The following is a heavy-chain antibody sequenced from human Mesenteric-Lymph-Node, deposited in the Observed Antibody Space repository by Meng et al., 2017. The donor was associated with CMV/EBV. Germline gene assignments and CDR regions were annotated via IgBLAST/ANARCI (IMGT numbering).Heavy chain of an antibody. CDR3: ARVSIPLGGSFDY. J-gene: IGHJ4*02. CDR2: IYHSGGT. V-gene: IGHV4-30-2*01. Sequence: VSGGSISSGGYSWIWIRQPPGKGLEWIGYIYHSGGTYYPPSLKSRVTISLDRSKNQFSLRLSSVTAADTAVYFCARVSIPLGGSFDYWGQGTLVTVSS. D-gene: IGHD7-27*01. CDR1: GGSISSGGYS.